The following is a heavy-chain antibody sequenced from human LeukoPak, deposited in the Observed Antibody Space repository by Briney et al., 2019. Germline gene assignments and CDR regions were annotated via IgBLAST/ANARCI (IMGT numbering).Heavy chain of an antibody. CDR2: IYYSGST. J-gene: IGHJ4*02. D-gene: IGHD3-10*01. CDR3: ARADLWFGVDY. V-gene: IGHV4-39*07. Sequence: SETLSLTCTVSGGSISSSSYYWGWIRQPPGKGLEWIGSIYYSGSTYYNPSLMSRVTISVDTSKNQFSLKLSSVTAADTAVYYCARADLWFGVDYWGQGTLVTVSS. CDR1: GGSISSSSYY.